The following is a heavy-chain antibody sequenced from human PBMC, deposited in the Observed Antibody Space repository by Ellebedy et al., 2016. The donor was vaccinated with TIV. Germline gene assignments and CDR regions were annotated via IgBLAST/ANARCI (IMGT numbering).Heavy chain of an antibody. J-gene: IGHJ4*02. V-gene: IGHV1-69*13. CDR1: GGTFSSYA. CDR2: IIPIFGTA. Sequence: ASVKVSCKASGGTFSSYAISWVRQAPGQGLEWMGGIIPIFGTANYAQKFQGRVTITADESTSTAYMELSSLRSEDTAVYYCASLRDLRSTRFDYWGQGTLVTVSS. CDR3: ASLRDLRSTRFDY.